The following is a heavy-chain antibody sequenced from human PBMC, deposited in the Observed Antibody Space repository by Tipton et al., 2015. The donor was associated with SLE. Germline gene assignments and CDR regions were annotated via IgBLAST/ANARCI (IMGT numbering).Heavy chain of an antibody. D-gene: IGHD6-19*01. V-gene: IGHV1-2*02. Sequence: QVQLVQSGAEVKKPGASVKVSCKASGYTFTSYDINWVRQATGQGLEWMGWINPDFGGTNYAQKFQGRVTMTRDTSISTAYMELSSLTSDDTAVYYCARGDPNSGDWSLLYFDSWGQGILVTVSS. CDR2: INPDFGGT. J-gene: IGHJ4*02. CDR3: ARGDPNSGDWSLLYFDS. CDR1: GYTFTSYD.